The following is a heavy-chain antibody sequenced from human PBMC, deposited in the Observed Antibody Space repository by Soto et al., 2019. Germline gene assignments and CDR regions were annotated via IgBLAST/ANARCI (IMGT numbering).Heavy chain of an antibody. CDR3: ERGYFESSDYTTNRFDA. V-gene: IGHV4-39*01. Sequence: SGTLSLTCSVSGDSISNSRFYWAWIRQPPGEGLEWIGSIYHTGNAYYNPSLKSRVTIFVDTSKNQFSLKLTSVTAADTALHYCERGYFESSDYTTNRFDAWGEGALVTVSS. D-gene: IGHD3-22*01. CDR1: GDSISNSRFY. CDR2: IYHTGNA. J-gene: IGHJ5*02.